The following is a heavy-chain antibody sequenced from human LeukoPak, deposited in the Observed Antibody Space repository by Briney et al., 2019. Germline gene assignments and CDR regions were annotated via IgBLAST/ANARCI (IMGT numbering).Heavy chain of an antibody. D-gene: IGHD6-13*01. CDR3: ARGLGSYSSSWFGLSGGKWFDP. CDR2: MNPNSGNT. Sequence: SVKVSCKASGYTFTSYDINWVRQATGQGLEWMGWMNPNSGNTGYAQKFQGRVTMTRNTSISTAYMELSSLRSEDTAVYYCARGLGSYSSSWFGLSGGKWFDPWGQGTLVTVSS. V-gene: IGHV1-8*01. J-gene: IGHJ5*02. CDR1: GYTFTSYD.